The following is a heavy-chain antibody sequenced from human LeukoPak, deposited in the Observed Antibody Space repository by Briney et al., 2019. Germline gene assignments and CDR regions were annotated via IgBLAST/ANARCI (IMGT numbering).Heavy chain of an antibody. CDR1: GGTFSSYA. D-gene: IGHD3-22*01. CDR3: ARERGDSSGYYDY. CDR2: IIPIFGTA. V-gene: IGHV1-69*05. Sequence: SVKVSCKASGGTFSSYAISWVRQAPGQGLEWMGGIIPIFGTANYAQKFQGRVTITTDESTSTTYMELSSLRSEDTAVYYCARERGDSSGYYDYWGQGTLVTVSS. J-gene: IGHJ4*02.